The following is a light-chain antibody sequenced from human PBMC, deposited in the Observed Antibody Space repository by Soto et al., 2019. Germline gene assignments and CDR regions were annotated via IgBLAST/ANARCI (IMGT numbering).Light chain of an antibody. CDR2: VAS. CDR3: QKYNSAPWT. J-gene: IGKJ1*01. V-gene: IGKV1-27*01. Sequence: DIQMTQSPSSLSASVGDRVTITCRASQGISNYLAWYQQQPGKVPKLLVYVASTLQSGVPSRFSGSGSGTDFTLTISSLQPEDVATDYCQKYNSAPWTFDQGTKVEIK. CDR1: QGISNY.